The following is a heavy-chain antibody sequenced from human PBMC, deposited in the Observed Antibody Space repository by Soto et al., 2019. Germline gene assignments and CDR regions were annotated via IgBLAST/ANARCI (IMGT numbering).Heavy chain of an antibody. CDR3: ASRKSSPYFDY. Sequence: PSGTLSLTCTVSGGSISSGDYYWSWIRQPPGKGLEWIGNIYYSGSTYYNPSLKSRVTISIDTSKNQFSLKLSSVTAADTAVYYCASRKSSPYFDYWGQGTLVNVSS. D-gene: IGHD3-10*01. J-gene: IGHJ4*02. CDR2: IYYSGST. V-gene: IGHV4-30-4*01. CDR1: GGSISSGDYY.